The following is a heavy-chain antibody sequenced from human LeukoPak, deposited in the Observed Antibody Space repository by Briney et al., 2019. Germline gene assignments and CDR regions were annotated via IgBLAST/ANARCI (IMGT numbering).Heavy chain of an antibody. CDR2: IRYDGSNV. D-gene: IGHD3-10*01. V-gene: IGHV3-30*02. CDR3: AKDLYGSGSYQIRLFDY. J-gene: IGHJ4*02. CDR1: GFTFSSYG. Sequence: GGSLRLSCAASGFTFSSYGMHWVRQAPGKGLEWEAFIRYDGSNVFYADSVKGRFTISRDNSKNTLYLQMNSLRAEDTAVYYCAKDLYGSGSYQIRLFDYWGQGTLVTVSS.